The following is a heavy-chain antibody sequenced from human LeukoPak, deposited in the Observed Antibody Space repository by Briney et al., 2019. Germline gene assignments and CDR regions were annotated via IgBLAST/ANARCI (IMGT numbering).Heavy chain of an antibody. CDR3: AKGTYYYGSTESTGSWYFDL. D-gene: IGHD3-10*01. CDR1: GFTFSSYG. CDR2: ISYDGSNK. J-gene: IGHJ2*01. V-gene: IGHV3-30*18. Sequence: GRSLRLSCAASGFTFSSYGMHWVRQAPGKGLEWVAVISYDGSNKCYADSVKGRFTISRDNSKNTLYLQMNSLRAEDTAVYYCAKGTYYYGSTESTGSWYFDLWGRGTLVTVSS.